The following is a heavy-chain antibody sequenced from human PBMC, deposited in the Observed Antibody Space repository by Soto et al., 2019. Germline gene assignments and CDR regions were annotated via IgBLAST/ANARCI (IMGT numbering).Heavy chain of an antibody. CDR3: ARENSGYSSSGEVEY. D-gene: IGHD6-13*01. V-gene: IGHV3-30-3*01. J-gene: IGHJ4*02. Sequence: GGSLRLSCAASGFTFSSYAMHWVRQAPGKGLEWVAVISYDGSNKYYADSVKGRFTISRDNSKNTLYLQMNSLRAEDTAVYYCARENSGYSSSGEVEYWGQGTLVTVSS. CDR2: ISYDGSNK. CDR1: GFTFSSYA.